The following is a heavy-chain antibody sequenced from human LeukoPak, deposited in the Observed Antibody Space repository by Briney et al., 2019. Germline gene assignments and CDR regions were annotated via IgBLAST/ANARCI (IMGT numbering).Heavy chain of an antibody. CDR3: VKDRGYSYGEGGY. CDR1: GGSISSYY. D-gene: IGHD5-18*01. V-gene: IGHV3-64D*06. Sequence: ETLSLTCTVSGGSISSYYWSWIRQPPGKGLEYVSAISSNGGSTYYADSVKGRFTISRDNSKNTLYLQMSSLRAEDTAVYYCVKDRGYSYGEGGYWGQGTLVTVSS. CDR2: ISSNGGST. J-gene: IGHJ4*02.